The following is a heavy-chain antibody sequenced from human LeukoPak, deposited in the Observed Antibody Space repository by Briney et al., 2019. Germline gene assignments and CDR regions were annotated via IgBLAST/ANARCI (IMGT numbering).Heavy chain of an antibody. D-gene: IGHD2-2*01. CDR1: GGSISSYY. CDR3: ARVYCSSTGCFAAY. V-gene: IGHV4-38-2*02. CDR2: IYHSGSS. Sequence: SETLSLTCTVSGGSISSYYWSWIRQPPGKGLEWIGSIYHSGSSYYNPSLKSRVTISIDTSKNQFSLKLSSVTAADTAVYYCARVYCSSTGCFAAYWGQGTLVTVSS. J-gene: IGHJ4*02.